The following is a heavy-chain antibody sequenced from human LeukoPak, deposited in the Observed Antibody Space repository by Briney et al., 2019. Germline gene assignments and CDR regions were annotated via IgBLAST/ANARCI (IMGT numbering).Heavy chain of an antibody. J-gene: IGHJ4*02. CDR3: ARVSYYSDSSAYDY. CDR1: GFSFGTYS. Sequence: GGSLRLSCAGSGFSFGTYSMTWVRQAPGKGLEWVSSISSSSVYVYYADSVKGRFTISRDNAKNSLYLQMNSLRAEGMAVYYCARVSYYSDSSAYDYWGQGTLATVSS. CDR2: ISSSSVYV. V-gene: IGHV3-21*06. D-gene: IGHD3-22*01.